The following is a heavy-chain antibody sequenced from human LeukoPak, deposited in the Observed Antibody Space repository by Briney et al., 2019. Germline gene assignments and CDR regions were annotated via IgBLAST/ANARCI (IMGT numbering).Heavy chain of an antibody. Sequence: PSETLSLTCTVSGYSISSGYYWGWIRQPPGKGLEWIGSIYHSGSTYYNPSLKSRVTISVDTSKNQFSLKLSSVTAADTAVYYCARRYDKPPEYYFDYWGQGTLVTVSS. CDR1: GYSISSGYY. CDR2: IYHSGST. CDR3: ARRYDKPPEYYFDY. V-gene: IGHV4-38-2*02. D-gene: IGHD3-22*01. J-gene: IGHJ4*02.